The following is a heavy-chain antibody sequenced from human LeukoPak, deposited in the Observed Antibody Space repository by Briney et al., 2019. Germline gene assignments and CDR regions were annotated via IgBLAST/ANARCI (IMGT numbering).Heavy chain of an antibody. D-gene: IGHD3-10*01. CDR1: GFTFTTYW. Sequence: PGGSLRLSCAASGFTFTTYWMAWVRQFPGKGLEWVANINQDGTEKYSVDSVKGRFTISRDNAKNSLYLQMTRLRVEDTAIYYCVKVAKYYYGSETYYFFEHWGQGTPVTAS. CDR3: VKVAKYYYGSETYYFFEH. J-gene: IGHJ4*02. V-gene: IGHV3-7*01. CDR2: INQDGTEK.